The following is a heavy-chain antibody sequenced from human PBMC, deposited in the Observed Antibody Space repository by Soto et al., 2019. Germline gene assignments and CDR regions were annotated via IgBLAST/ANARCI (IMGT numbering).Heavy chain of an antibody. CDR2: IDGSGGIT. V-gene: IGHV3-23*01. Sequence: QLLQSGGGLVQPGGSLTLSCAASGFTFGTTDMSWVRQAPGEGLEWVSTIDGSGGITYYADSVKGRFTISRDNSRNTVFLRLNSLGGVDTALYYCVKNSGWFNTWGQGALVTVSS. CDR3: VKNSGWFNT. D-gene: IGHD3-10*01. J-gene: IGHJ5*02. CDR1: GFTFGTTD.